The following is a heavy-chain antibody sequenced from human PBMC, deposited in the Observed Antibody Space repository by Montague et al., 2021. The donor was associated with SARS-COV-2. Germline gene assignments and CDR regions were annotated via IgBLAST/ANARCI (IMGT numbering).Heavy chain of an antibody. J-gene: IGHJ2*01. V-gene: IGHV4-31*03. Sequence: TLSLTCTVSGGSISSGGYSWSWIRQHPGKGLEWIGYIYYSGSNYYNPSLKSRVTISVDTSKNQFSLKLSSVTAADTAVYYCARVTERGITIFGVVTLNWYFYLWGRGTLVPVSS. D-gene: IGHD3-3*01. CDR1: GGSISSGGYS. CDR2: IYYSGSN. CDR3: ARVTERGITIFGVVTLNWYFYL.